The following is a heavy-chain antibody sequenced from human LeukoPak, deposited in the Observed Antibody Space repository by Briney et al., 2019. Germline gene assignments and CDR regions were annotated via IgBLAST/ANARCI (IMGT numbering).Heavy chain of an antibody. D-gene: IGHD1-26*01. CDR2: IYYSGST. Sequence: SETLSLTCAVSGGSISSSNWWSWVRQPPGKGLEWIGYIYYSGSTNYNPSLKSRVTISVDKSKNQFSLKLSSVTAADTAVYYCATRGIVGATSDYWGQGTLVTVSS. CDR3: ATRGIVGATSDY. J-gene: IGHJ4*02. V-gene: IGHV4-4*02. CDR1: GGSISSSNW.